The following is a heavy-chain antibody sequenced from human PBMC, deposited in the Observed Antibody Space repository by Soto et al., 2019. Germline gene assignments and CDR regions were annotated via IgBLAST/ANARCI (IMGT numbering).Heavy chain of an antibody. Sequence: GGSLRLSCAAPGFTFSSYWMSWVRQAPGKGLEWVANIKQDGSEKYYVDSVKGRFTISRDNAKNSLYLQMNSLRAEDTAVYYCARDLGLYFDYWGQGTLVTVSS. CDR2: IKQDGSEK. CDR3: ARDLGLYFDY. V-gene: IGHV3-7*03. J-gene: IGHJ4*02. CDR1: GFTFSSYW.